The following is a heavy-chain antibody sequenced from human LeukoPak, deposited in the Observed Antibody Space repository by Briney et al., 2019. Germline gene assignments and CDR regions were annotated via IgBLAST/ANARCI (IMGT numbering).Heavy chain of an antibody. CDR1: GFTVSSNY. D-gene: IGHD2-2*01. CDR3: AKKQACSSTSCYGEGRGYYFDY. J-gene: IGHJ4*02. Sequence: PGGSLRLSCAASGFTVSSNYMSWVRQAPGKGLEWVSAISGSGGSTYYADSVKGRFTISRDNSRNTLYLQMNSLRAEDTAVYYCAKKQACSSTSCYGEGRGYYFDYWGQGTLVTVSS. V-gene: IGHV3-23*01. CDR2: ISGSGGST.